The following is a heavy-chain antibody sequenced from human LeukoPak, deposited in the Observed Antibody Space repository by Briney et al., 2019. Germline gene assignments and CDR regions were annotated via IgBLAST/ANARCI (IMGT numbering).Heavy chain of an antibody. J-gene: IGHJ4*02. D-gene: IGHD2-21*02. CDR2: IHYSGST. V-gene: IGHV4-59*08. CDR1: GASISNFY. CDR3: ARHARKRLTSNWDF. Sequence: PSETLSLTCTVSGASISNFYWSWIRQPPGKGLEWIGYIHYSGSTNYNPSLKSRVIISLDTSKNQFSLRLSSVTAADTAVYYCARHARKRLTSNWDFWGQGTLVTVSS.